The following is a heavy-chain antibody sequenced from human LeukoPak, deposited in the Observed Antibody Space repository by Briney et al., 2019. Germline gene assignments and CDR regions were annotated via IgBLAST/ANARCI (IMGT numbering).Heavy chain of an antibody. CDR3: AREIYGSPTVGDAFDI. Sequence: ASVKVSCKASGYTFTTYGITWVRQAPGQGLEWMGIINPSGGSTSYAQKFQGRVTMTRDMSTSTVYMELSSLRSEDTAVYYCAREIYGSPTVGDAFDIWGQGTMVTVSS. CDR2: INPSGGST. V-gene: IGHV1-46*01. J-gene: IGHJ3*02. D-gene: IGHD2-2*02. CDR1: GYTFTTYG.